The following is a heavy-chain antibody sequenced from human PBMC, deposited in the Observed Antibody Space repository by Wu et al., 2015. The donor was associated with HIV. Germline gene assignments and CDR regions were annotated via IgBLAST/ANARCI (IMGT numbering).Heavy chain of an antibody. J-gene: IGHJ3*02. CDR1: GNTFTTYY. CDR3: TRGQRLIRGAFDI. Sequence: QVQLVQSGAEVKKPGASVKVSCKTSGNTFTTYYFHWVRQAPGQGLEWVGIINPSDGGTSYAQQFQGRVSMTRDTSTSTVYMELTSLRFEDTAIYYCTRGQRLIRGAFDIWGQGTTVIVSS. V-gene: IGHV1-46*03. D-gene: IGHD6-25*01. CDR2: INPSDGGT.